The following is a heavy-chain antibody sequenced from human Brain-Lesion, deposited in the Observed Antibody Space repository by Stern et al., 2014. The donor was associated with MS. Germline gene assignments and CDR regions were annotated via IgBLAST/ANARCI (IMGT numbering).Heavy chain of an antibody. CDR3: ARGARYSDSSGYYFYFDY. D-gene: IGHD3-22*01. V-gene: IGHV4-31*03. J-gene: IGHJ4*02. CDR1: GGSINSGGYY. CDR2: IYYTGSA. Sequence: VQLVESGPGLVKPSQTLPLTCTVSGGSINSGGYYWSWIRQYPGKGLEGVSYIYYTGSAYYDPSLKSRLSMSIDTSKNQFSLNLNSVTAADTAVYYCARGARYSDSSGYYFYFDYWGQGTLVTVSS.